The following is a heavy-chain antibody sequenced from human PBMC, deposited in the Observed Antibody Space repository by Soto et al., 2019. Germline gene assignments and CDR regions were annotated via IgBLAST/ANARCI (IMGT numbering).Heavy chain of an antibody. V-gene: IGHV3-64*01. Sequence: VGSLRLSCAASGFTFSSYAMHWVRQAPGKGLEYVSAISSNGGSTYYANSVKGRFTISRDNSKNTLYLQMGSLRAEDMAVYYCARGRIAAAGTEFDYWGQGTLVTVSS. CDR3: ARGRIAAAGTEFDY. CDR2: ISSNGGST. CDR1: GFTFSSYA. J-gene: IGHJ4*02. D-gene: IGHD6-13*01.